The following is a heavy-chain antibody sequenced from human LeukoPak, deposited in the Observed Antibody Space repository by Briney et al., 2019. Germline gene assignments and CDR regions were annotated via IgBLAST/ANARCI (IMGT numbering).Heavy chain of an antibody. CDR3: ARRGELTLFGVVMEYYFDY. CDR1: GGSISSGGYY. Sequence: KSSETLSLTCTVSGGSISSGGYYWSWIRQPPGKGLEWIGYIYHSGSTYYNPSLKSRVTISVDRSKNQFSLKLSSVTAADTAVYYCARRGELTLFGVVMEYYFDYWGQGTLVTVSS. J-gene: IGHJ4*02. CDR2: IYHSGST. V-gene: IGHV4-30-2*01. D-gene: IGHD3-3*01.